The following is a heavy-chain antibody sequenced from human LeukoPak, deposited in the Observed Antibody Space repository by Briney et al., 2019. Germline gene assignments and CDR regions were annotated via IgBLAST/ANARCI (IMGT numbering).Heavy chain of an antibody. J-gene: IGHJ4*02. V-gene: IGHV1-46*01. D-gene: IGHD3-22*01. Sequence: ASVKVSCKASGYTFTLYYMHWVRQAPGQGLEWMGMINPGGGSTNYAQKFQGRVTITRDTSTSTVYTELSSLRSEDTAVYYCARGGDYYDSSGPLYWGQGTLVTVSS. CDR1: GYTFTLYY. CDR3: ARGGDYYDSSGPLY. CDR2: INPGGGST.